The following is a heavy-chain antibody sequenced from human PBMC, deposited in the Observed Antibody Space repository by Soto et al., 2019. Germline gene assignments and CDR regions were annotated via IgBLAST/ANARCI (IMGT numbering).Heavy chain of an antibody. CDR1: GFPFGSYD. V-gene: IGHV3-13*04. CDR2: IGIAGDT. J-gene: IGHJ4*02. CDR3: ASLDMVRGVTI. D-gene: IGHD3-10*01. Sequence: GGSLRLSCAASGFPFGSYDMHWFRQQTRKGLEWISAIGIAGDTYYPGSVKDRFTVSRENAKNFMYLQINNLRADDTAVYYCASLDMVRGVTIWGQGTLVTVSS.